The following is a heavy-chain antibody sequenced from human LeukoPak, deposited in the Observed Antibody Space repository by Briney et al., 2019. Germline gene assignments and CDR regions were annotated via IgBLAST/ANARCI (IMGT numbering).Heavy chain of an antibody. CDR1: GGTFSSYA. J-gene: IGHJ4*02. Sequence: SVKVSCKASGGTFSSYAISWVRQAPGQGLEWMGGIIPIFGTANYAQKFQGRVTITTDESTGTAYMELSSLRSEDTAVYYCAGRSVVVTAIRYYFGYWGQGTLVTVSS. V-gene: IGHV1-69*05. CDR2: IIPIFGTA. D-gene: IGHD2-21*02. CDR3: AGRSVVVTAIRYYFGY.